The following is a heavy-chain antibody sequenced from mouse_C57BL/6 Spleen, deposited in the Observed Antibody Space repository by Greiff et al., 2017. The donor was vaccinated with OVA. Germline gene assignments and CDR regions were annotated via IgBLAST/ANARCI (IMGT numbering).Heavy chain of an antibody. V-gene: IGHV1-18*01. D-gene: IGHD1-1*01. Sequence: SGPELVKPGASVKIPCKASGYTFTDYNMDWVKQSHGKSLEWIGDINPNNGGTIYNQKFKGKATLTVDKSSSTAYMELRSLTSEDTAVYYCARWRDSRVWFAYWGQGTLVTVSA. CDR3: ARWRDSRVWFAY. J-gene: IGHJ3*01. CDR2: INPNNGGT. CDR1: GYTFTDYN.